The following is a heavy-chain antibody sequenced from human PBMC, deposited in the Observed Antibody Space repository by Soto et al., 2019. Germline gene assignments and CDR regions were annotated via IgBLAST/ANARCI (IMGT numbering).Heavy chain of an antibody. V-gene: IGHV4-59*01. CDR1: GGSISSYY. CDR2: IYYSGST. CDR3: ARGAGYYYGSGSYLAFDY. Sequence: QVQLQESGPGLVKPSETLSLTCTVSGGSISSYYWSWIRQPPGKGLEWIGYIYYSGSTNYNPSLKSRVTIYVATSKNQFSLKLSSVTAADTAVYYCARGAGYYYGSGSYLAFDYWGQGTLVTVSS. D-gene: IGHD3-10*01. J-gene: IGHJ4*02.